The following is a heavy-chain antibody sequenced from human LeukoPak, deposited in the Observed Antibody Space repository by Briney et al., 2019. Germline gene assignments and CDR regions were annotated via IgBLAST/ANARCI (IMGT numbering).Heavy chain of an antibody. V-gene: IGHV3-30*03. CDR3: ARDQDSSGWTYYYYGMDV. CDR2: ISYDGSNK. D-gene: IGHD6-19*01. J-gene: IGHJ6*02. CDR1: GFTFSSYG. Sequence: GGSLRLSCAASGFTFSSYGMHWVRQAPGKGLEWVAVISYDGSNKYYADSVKGRFTISRDNSKNTLYLQMNSLRAEDTAVYYCARDQDSSGWTYYYYGMDVWGQGTTVTVSS.